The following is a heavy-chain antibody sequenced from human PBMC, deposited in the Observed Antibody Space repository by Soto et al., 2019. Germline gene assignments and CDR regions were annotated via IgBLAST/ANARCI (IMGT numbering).Heavy chain of an antibody. V-gene: IGHV3-66*01. CDR1: GFTVSISY. J-gene: IGHJ4*02. Sequence: ELQLVESGGALVKPGGSLRLSCAASGFTVSISYMSWVRQVPGQGLEWVSILYSDGKAWYADSEKGRFTVSTDSSKNTFFDQMSIRRAEDGVEYYCAKRKDCPSTTCFDYWGQGTLVTVSS. D-gene: IGHD2-2*01. CDR2: LYSDGKA. CDR3: AKRKDCPSTTCFDY.